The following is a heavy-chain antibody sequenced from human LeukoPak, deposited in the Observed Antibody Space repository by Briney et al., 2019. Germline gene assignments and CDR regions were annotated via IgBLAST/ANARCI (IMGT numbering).Heavy chain of an antibody. CDR3: ARGIDYSSSRGYFDY. CDR1: GFTFSSYA. D-gene: IGHD6-6*01. CDR2: ILYDGSNK. J-gene: IGHJ4*02. V-gene: IGHV3-30-3*01. Sequence: PGRSLRLSCAASGFTFSSYAMHWVRQAPGKGLEWVAVILYDGSNKYYADSVKGRFTISRDNSKNTLYLQMNSLRPEDTAVYYCARGIDYSSSRGYFDYWGQGTLVTVSS.